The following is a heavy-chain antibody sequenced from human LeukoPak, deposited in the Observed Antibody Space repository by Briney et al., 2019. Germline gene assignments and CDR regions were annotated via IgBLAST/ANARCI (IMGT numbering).Heavy chain of an antibody. D-gene: IGHD5-18*01. CDR3: ARGGSYGYIY. CDR2: INHSGST. CDR1: GFTFSSYG. V-gene: IGHV4-34*01. Sequence: PGRSLRLSCAASGFTFSSYGMHWIRQPPGKGLEWIGEINHSGSTNYNPSLKSRVTISVDTSKNQFSLKLSSVTAADTAVYYCARGGSYGYIYWGQGTLVTVSS. J-gene: IGHJ4*02.